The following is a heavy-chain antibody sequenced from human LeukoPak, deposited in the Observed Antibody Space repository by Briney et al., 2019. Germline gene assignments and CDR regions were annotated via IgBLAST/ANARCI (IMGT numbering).Heavy chain of an antibody. V-gene: IGHV3-30-3*01. Sequence: QPGGSLRLSCAASGFTFSSYAMHWVRQAPGKGLERVAVISYDGSNKYYADSVKGRFTISRDNSKNTLYLQMNSLRAEDTAVYYCATVSEFGDYRFDSWGQGTLVTVSS. D-gene: IGHD4-17*01. CDR1: GFTFSSYA. J-gene: IGHJ4*02. CDR3: ATVSEFGDYRFDS. CDR2: ISYDGSNK.